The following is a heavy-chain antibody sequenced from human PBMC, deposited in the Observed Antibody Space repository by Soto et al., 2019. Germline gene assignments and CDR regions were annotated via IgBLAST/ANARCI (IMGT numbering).Heavy chain of an antibody. V-gene: IGHV4-59*01. D-gene: IGHD6-6*01. CDR1: GGSISSYY. CDR2: IYYSGST. CDR3: ARIRYSSSSSPWFDP. Sequence: QVQLQESGPGLVKPSETLSLTCTVSGGSISSYYWSWIRQPPGKGLEWIGYIYYSGSTNYNPSLKSRVTISVDTSKNQFSLKLSSVTAADTAVYYCARIRYSSSSSPWFDPWGHGTLVTVSS. J-gene: IGHJ5*02.